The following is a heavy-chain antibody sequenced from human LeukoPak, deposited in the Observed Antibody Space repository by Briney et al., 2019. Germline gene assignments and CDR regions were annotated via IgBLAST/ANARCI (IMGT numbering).Heavy chain of an antibody. V-gene: IGHV1-2*02. J-gene: IGHJ4*02. Sequence: GASVKVSCKASGYTFTGYYIHWVRQAPGQGLEWMGWINPNNGNTNYAQKFQGRVTMTRDTSISTAYMELSRLRSDDTAVYYCARDAAGGDLGVDYWGQGTLVTVSS. CDR2: INPNNGNT. D-gene: IGHD3-10*01. CDR3: ARDAAGGDLGVDY. CDR1: GYTFTGYY.